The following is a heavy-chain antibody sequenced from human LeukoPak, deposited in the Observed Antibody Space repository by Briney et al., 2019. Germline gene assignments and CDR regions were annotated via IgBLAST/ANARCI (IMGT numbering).Heavy chain of an antibody. J-gene: IGHJ6*03. D-gene: IGHD5-12*01. CDR1: GFTFSSYS. V-gene: IGHV3-21*01. Sequence: GGSLRLSCAASGFTFSSYSMNWVRQAPGKGLEWVSSISSSSSYIYYADSVKGRFTISRDNAKNSLYLQMNSLRAEDTAVYYCARVVLGYSGYDKDSEHYMDVWGKGTTVTVSS. CDR2: ISSSSSYI. CDR3: ARVVLGYSGYDKDSEHYMDV.